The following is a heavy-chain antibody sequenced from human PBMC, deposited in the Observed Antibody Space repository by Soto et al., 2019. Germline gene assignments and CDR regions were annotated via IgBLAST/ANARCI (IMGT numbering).Heavy chain of an antibody. CDR2: KKEDGSEE. CDR3: ARELRGDFWSGYSGAFDL. D-gene: IGHD3-3*01. Sequence: EMQLVESGGGLVQPGGSLRLYCVGSGFSFNSYWMSWVRQAPGKGLEWVANKKEDGSEEYYVGSVRGRFTISRDNAKNSLYLKMNSLRGEDTALYYCARELRGDFWSGYSGAFDLWGQGTMVTVSS. V-gene: IGHV3-7*01. J-gene: IGHJ3*01. CDR1: GFSFNSYW.